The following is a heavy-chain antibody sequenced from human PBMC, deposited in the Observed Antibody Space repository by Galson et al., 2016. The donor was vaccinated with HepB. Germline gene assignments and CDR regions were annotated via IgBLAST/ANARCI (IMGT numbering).Heavy chain of an antibody. CDR2: IIPMFGTA. Sequence: SVKVSCKASGGSFSSDSFSWVRQAPGQGLEWMGGIIPMFGTANYSQKFQDRVTITVDESTSAVDMELSSLRSDDTAVYYCGSCWATIGPVIHYWGQGTLVTVSS. CDR3: GSCWATIGPVIHY. D-gene: IGHD5-24*01. CDR1: GGSFSSDS. V-gene: IGHV1-69*13. J-gene: IGHJ4*02.